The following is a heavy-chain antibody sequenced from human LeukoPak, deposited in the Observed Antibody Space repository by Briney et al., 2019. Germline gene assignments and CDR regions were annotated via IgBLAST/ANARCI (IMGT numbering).Heavy chain of an antibody. J-gene: IGHJ4*02. CDR3: ARAPTSYYYDSSGFDY. Sequence: GGSLRLSCAVSGITLSNYGMSWVRQAPGKGLEWVAGISDRGSRTNYADSVKGRFTISTDHPKNTLYLQMNSLRAEDTAVYYCARAPTSYYYDSSGFDYWGQGTLVTVSS. CDR2: ISDRGSRT. V-gene: IGHV3-23*01. D-gene: IGHD3-22*01. CDR1: GITLSNYG.